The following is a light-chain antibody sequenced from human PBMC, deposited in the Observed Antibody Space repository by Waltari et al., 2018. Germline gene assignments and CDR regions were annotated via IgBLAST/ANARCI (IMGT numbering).Light chain of an antibody. CDR1: SNNVGNPG. CDR2: RNK. Sequence: QAGLTQPPSVSKDLRQTATLTCTGNSNNVGNPGAAWLQHHQGHPPKLLSYRNKNRPSGISERFSAYRSGNTAFLTITGLQPEDEADYYCSAWDSSLSGYVFGTGTRLTVL. CDR3: SAWDSSLSGYV. V-gene: IGLV10-54*04. J-gene: IGLJ1*01.